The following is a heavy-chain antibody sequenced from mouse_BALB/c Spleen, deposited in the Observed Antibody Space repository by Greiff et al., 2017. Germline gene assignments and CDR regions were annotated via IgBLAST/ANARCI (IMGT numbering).Heavy chain of an antibody. Sequence: EVQLVESGGGLVQPGGSRKLSCAASGFTFSDYGMAWVRQAPGKGPEWVAFISNLAYSIYYADTVTGRFTISRENAKNTLYLEMSSLRSEDTAMYYCARDDYGRMDYWGQGTSVTVSS. CDR3: ARDDYGRMDY. CDR2: ISNLAYSI. J-gene: IGHJ4*01. V-gene: IGHV5-15*02. CDR1: GFTFSDYG. D-gene: IGHD1-1*01.